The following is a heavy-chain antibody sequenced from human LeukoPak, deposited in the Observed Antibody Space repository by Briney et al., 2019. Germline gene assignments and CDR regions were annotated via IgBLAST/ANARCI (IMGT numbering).Heavy chain of an antibody. D-gene: IGHD5/OR15-5a*01. J-gene: IGHJ4*02. CDR2: ISGSGSTT. CDR1: GLLHSNYA. CDR3: AKRGLRLAPDFDY. Sequence: PGGSLRLLCAASGLLHSNYAMSWVRQARGKALEWVSAISGSGSTTYYADSVKGRFTISRDNSKKTLYLQMNSLRSEDTAVYYCAKRGLRLAPDFDYGGEGTLVTVSS. V-gene: IGHV3-23*01.